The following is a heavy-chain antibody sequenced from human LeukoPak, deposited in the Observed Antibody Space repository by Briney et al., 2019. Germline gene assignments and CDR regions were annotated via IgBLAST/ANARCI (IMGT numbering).Heavy chain of an antibody. CDR3: ARLTKELTQYYYYYYYMDV. V-gene: IGHV4-34*01. J-gene: IGHJ6*03. CDR1: GGSFSGYY. CDR2: INHSGST. D-gene: IGHD1-26*01. Sequence: SETLSLTCTVYGGSFSGYYWSWIRQPPGKGLEWIGEINHSGSTNYNPSLKSRVTISVDTSKNQFSLKLSSVTAADTAVYYCARLTKELTQYYYYYYYMDVWGKGTTVTISS.